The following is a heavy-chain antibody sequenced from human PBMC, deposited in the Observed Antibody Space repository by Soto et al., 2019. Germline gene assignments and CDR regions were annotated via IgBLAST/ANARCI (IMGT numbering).Heavy chain of an antibody. V-gene: IGHV3-66*01. J-gene: IGHJ4*02. CDR1: GFTVSSNY. CDR3: ARGGSYGGNSEGEIDY. D-gene: IGHD4-17*01. CDR2: IYSGGSI. Sequence: EVQLVESGGGLVQPGGSLRLSCAASGFTVSSNYMSWVRLAPGKGLEWVSVIYSGGSIYYADSVKGRFTISRDNSKNTLYLQMNSLRAEDTAVYYCARGGSYGGNSEGEIDYWGQGTLVTVSS.